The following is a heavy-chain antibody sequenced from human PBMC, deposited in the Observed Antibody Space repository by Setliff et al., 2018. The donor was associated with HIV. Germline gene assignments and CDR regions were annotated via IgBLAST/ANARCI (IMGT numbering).Heavy chain of an antibody. J-gene: IGHJ4*02. V-gene: IGHV4-39*01. CDR2: IYYSGST. D-gene: IGHD3-22*01. CDR1: GGSFRGYY. CDR3: ARQAIFGYYDSSGYLDY. Sequence: SETLSLTCAVYGGSFRGYYWGWIRQPPGKGLEWIGSIYYSGSTYYNPSLQSRVTISVDTSKNLFSLRLSSVTASDTAVYYCARQAIFGYYDSSGYLDYWGQGTLVTVSS.